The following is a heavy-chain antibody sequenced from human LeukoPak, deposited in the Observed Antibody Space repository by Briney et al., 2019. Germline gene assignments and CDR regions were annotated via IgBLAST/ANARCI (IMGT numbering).Heavy chain of an antibody. V-gene: IGHV3-23*01. J-gene: IGHJ4*02. CDR1: GFTFSSYA. CDR3: AKGFKTHGELSFDY. CDR2: VTGGGDVT. Sequence: PGGSLRLSCAASGFTFSSYAMSWVRQAPGKGLEWVATVTGGGDVTYYADSVKGRFTTSRDNSQNTMHLQMSSLRAEDTAVYYSAKGFKTHGELSFDYWGQGTLVTVSS. D-gene: IGHD4-17*01.